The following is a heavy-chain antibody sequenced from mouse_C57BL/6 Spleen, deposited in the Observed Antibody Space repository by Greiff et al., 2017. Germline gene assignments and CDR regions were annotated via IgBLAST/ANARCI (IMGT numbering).Heavy chain of an antibody. CDR3: ARRYDCTPTWFAY. D-gene: IGHD2-14*01. CDR2: LDPSDSST. V-gene: IGHV1-69*01. CDR1: GYTFTSYW. Sequence: VQLQQSGAELVMPGASVKMSCKASGYTFTSYWMHWVKQRPGQGLEWIGELDPSDSSTKYNQKFKGKSTLTVDISSSTAYMQLSSLTSEDSAVYYCARRYDCTPTWFAYWGSGTLVTVSA. J-gene: IGHJ3*01.